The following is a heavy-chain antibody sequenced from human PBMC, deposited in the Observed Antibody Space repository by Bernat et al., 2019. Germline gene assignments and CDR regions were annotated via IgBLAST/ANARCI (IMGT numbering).Heavy chain of an antibody. CDR3: ARGRSFYGNFAFDY. Sequence: QVQLVESGGGVVQPGRSLRLSCAASGFTFSSYAMHWVRQAPGKGLEWVAVISYDGSNKYYADSVKGRFTISRDNSKNTLYLQMNSLRAEDTAVYYCARGRSFYGNFAFDYWGQGTLVTVSS. CDR2: ISYDGSNK. J-gene: IGHJ4*02. CDR1: GFTFSSYA. D-gene: IGHD1-26*01. V-gene: IGHV3-30-3*01.